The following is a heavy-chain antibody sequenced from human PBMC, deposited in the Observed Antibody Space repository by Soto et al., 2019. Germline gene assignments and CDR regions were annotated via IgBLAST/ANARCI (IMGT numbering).Heavy chain of an antibody. CDR3: ASSRGDYDFWSGYQTYYYYGMDV. J-gene: IGHJ6*02. Sequence: PSETLSLTCAVYGGSFSGYYWSWIRQPPGKGLEWIGEINHSGSTNYNPSLESRVTISVDTSKNQFSLKLSSVTAADTAVYYCASSRGDYDFWSGYQTYYYYGMDVWGQGTTVTVSS. CDR2: INHSGST. D-gene: IGHD3-3*01. CDR1: GGSFSGYY. V-gene: IGHV4-34*01.